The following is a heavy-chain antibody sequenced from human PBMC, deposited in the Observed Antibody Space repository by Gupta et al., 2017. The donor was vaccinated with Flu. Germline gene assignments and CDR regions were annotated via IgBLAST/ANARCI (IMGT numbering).Heavy chain of an antibody. D-gene: IGHD6-13*01. CDR3: CLWGSSSWYLSY. CDR1: GFTFSSYA. Sequence: EVQLLESGGGLVQHGGSLRLSCAASGFTFSSYAMTWVRQAPGKGLEWVSAISGSGGSTYYADSVKGRFTISGDNSKNTLYLQMNSLRAEDTAVYYCCLWGSSSWYLSYWGQGTLVTVSS. J-gene: IGHJ4*02. CDR2: ISGSGGST. V-gene: IGHV3-23*01.